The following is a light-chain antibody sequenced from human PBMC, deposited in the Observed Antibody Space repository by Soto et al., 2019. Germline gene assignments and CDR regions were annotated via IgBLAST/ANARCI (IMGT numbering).Light chain of an antibody. J-gene: IGKJ1*01. CDR3: QRYNTFSGT. V-gene: IGKV3-11*01. CDR1: QSVTSY. CDR2: DAS. Sequence: EIVLTQSPATLSLSPGERATLSCRASQSVTSYFAWYQQKPGQAPRLLIYDASNRATGIPARFSGSGSGTTFTFTISTLHPDDFATYYCQRYNTFSGTFGPGTTWKSN.